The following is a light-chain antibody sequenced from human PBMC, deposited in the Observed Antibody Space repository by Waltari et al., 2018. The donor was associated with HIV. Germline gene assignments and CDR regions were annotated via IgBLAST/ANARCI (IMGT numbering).Light chain of an antibody. V-gene: IGLV2-11*01. CDR3: CSYAGTYTYV. Sequence: QSALTQPRSVSGSPGQSVTISCTGTSSDLGYFDYVHWYQQYPGKAPTVIIYEVSQRPSGVPDRFTASKSGITASLTISGLQDEDEADYYCCSYAGTYTYVFGTGTTVTVL. J-gene: IGLJ1*01. CDR2: EVS. CDR1: SSDLGYFDY.